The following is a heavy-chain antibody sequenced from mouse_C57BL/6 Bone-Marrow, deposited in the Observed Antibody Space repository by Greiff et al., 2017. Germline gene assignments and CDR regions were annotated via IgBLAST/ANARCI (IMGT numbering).Heavy chain of an antibody. V-gene: IGHV1-80*01. CDR3: ARQRAHWYFDV. J-gene: IGHJ1*03. CDR1: GYAFSSYW. Sequence: VKLQESGAELVKPGASVKISCKASGYAFSSYWMNWVKQRPGKGLEWIGQIYPGDGDTNYNGKFKGKATLTADKSSSAAYMQLSSLTSEDSAVYFCARQRAHWYFDVWGTGTTVTVSS. CDR2: IYPGDGDT. D-gene: IGHD3-3*01.